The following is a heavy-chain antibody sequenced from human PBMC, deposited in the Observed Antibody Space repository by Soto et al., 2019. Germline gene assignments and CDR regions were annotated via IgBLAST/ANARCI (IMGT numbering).Heavy chain of an antibody. CDR1: GFTVSSNY. CDR2: IYSGGST. J-gene: IGHJ3*02. CDR3: AVDILTGYYAFDI. Sequence: GGSPRLSCAASGFTVSSNYMSWVRQAPGKGLEWVSVIYSGGSTYYADSVKGRFTISRHNSKNTLYLQMNSLRAEDTAVYYCAVDILTGYYAFDIWGQGTMVTVSS. V-gene: IGHV3-53*04. D-gene: IGHD3-9*01.